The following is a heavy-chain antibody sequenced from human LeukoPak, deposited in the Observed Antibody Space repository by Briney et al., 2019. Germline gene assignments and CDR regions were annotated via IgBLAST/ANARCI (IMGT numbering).Heavy chain of an antibody. CDR3: LSAAGAFDN. V-gene: IGHV3-33*01. D-gene: IGHD6-13*01. CDR2: IWSDGSNK. J-gene: IGHJ4*02. Sequence: TGGSLRLSCAASGFTFSSYGMHWVRQAPGRGLGWVAVIWSDGSNKYYADSVKGRFTISRDNSKNMLYLQMNSLRAEDTAVYYCLSAAGAFDNWGQGTLVTVSS. CDR1: GFTFSSYG.